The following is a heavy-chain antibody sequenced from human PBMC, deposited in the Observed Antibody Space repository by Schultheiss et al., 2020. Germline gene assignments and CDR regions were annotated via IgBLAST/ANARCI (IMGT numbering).Heavy chain of an antibody. Sequence: AAVKVSCKASGYTFTGYYMHWVRQAPGQGLEWMGRIIPILGIANYAQKFQERVTITRDMSTSTAYMELSSLRSEDTAVYYCARGRDIVVVPAAIGYDDYYYYYMDVWGKGTTVTVSS. CDR1: GYTFTGYY. V-gene: IGHV1-2*02. D-gene: IGHD2-2*02. CDR3: ARGRDIVVVPAAIGYDDYYYYYMDV. CDR2: IIPILGIA. J-gene: IGHJ6*03.